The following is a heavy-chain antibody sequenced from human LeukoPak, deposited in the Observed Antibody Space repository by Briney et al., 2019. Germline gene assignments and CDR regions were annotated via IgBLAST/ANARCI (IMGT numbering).Heavy chain of an antibody. D-gene: IGHD3/OR15-3a*01. CDR1: GFTFSTYG. J-gene: IGHJ4*02. CDR3: AKDQDRLRGSCDY. V-gene: IGHV3-30*02. Sequence: RPGGSLRLSCAASGFTFSTYGMHWVRQAPGKGLEWVAFIRYDGSNKYYADSVKGRFTISRDNSKNTLYLQMNSLRAEDTAVYYCAKDQDRLRGSCDYWGQGTLVTVSS. CDR2: IRYDGSNK.